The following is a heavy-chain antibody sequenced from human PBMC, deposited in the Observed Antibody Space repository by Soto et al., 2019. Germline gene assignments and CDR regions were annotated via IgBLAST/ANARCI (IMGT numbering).Heavy chain of an antibody. V-gene: IGHV3-7*01. J-gene: IGHJ4*02. D-gene: IGHD6-13*01. CDR3: SRDLVSSWRPNDY. CDR1: GFTFTNYW. Sequence: EVHLVESGGGLVQPGGSLRLSCAASGFTFTNYWMSWVRQAPGKGLEWVGNINENGDEKHYGDPVQGRFTISRDNSKNSVFLQMDSLIAEDTAMYYCSRDLVSSWRPNDYWGQGTLVTVSS. CDR2: INENGDEK.